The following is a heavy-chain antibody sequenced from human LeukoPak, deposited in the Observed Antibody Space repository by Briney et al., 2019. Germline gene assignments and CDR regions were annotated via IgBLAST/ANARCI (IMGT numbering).Heavy chain of an antibody. V-gene: IGHV4-39*07. CDR2: IYYSGST. J-gene: IGHJ3*02. D-gene: IGHD6-19*01. CDR1: GGSISSSSYY. Sequence: PSETLSLTCTVSGGSISSSSYYWGWIRQPPGKGLEWIGSIYYSGSTYYNPSLKSRVTISVDTSKNQFSLKLSSVTAADTAVYYCARDSSPDYLFLAVAAPPGGAFDIWGQGTMVTVSS. CDR3: ARDSSPDYLFLAVAAPPGGAFDI.